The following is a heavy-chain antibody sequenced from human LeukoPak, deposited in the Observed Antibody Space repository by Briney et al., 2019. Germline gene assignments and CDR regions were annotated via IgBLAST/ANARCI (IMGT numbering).Heavy chain of an antibody. J-gene: IGHJ4*02. D-gene: IGHD6-19*01. V-gene: IGHV1-46*01. CDR1: GYTFTTYY. Sequence: AASVKVSCKASGYTFTTYYMHWVRQAPEQGLEWMGIINPSGGSASYAQKFQSRVTMTRDMSTSTVYMELSSLRSEDTAVYYCARTSSGWLDYWGQGTLVTVSS. CDR3: ARTSSGWLDY. CDR2: INPSGGSA.